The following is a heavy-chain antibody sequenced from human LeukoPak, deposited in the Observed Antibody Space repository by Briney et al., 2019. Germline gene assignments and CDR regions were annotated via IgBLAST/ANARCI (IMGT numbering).Heavy chain of an antibody. Sequence: SETLSLTCTVSGGSISSSSYYWGWIRQPPGKGLEWIGSIYYSGSTYYNPSLKSRVTISVDTSKNQFSLKLSSVTAADTAVYYCTRHVRGTTRNYYFDYWGQGTLVTVSS. V-gene: IGHV4-39*01. J-gene: IGHJ4*02. CDR3: TRHVRGTTRNYYFDY. D-gene: IGHD1-1*01. CDR1: GGSISSSSYY. CDR2: IYYSGST.